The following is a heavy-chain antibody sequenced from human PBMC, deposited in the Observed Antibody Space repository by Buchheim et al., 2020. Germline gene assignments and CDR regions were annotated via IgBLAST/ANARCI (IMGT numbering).Heavy chain of an antibody. CDR2: IKQDGSEK. Sequence: EVQLVESGGGLVQPGGSLRLSCAAFGFTFSSYWMTWVRQAPGKGLEWVANIKQDGSEKHYVDSVKGRFTISRDNAKNALYLQMKSLRAEDTAVYYCARGPYQTGDIVLVPAAHLFDYWGQGTL. V-gene: IGHV3-7*01. D-gene: IGHD2-2*01. J-gene: IGHJ4*02. CDR1: GFTFSSYW. CDR3: ARGPYQTGDIVLVPAAHLFDY.